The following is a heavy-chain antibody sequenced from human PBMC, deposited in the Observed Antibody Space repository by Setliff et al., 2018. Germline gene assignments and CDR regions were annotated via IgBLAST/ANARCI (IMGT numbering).Heavy chain of an antibody. CDR2: INAGNGNT. CDR3: HPLKPLSSGLSHPVDI. D-gene: IGHD6-19*01. CDR1: GYTFSSYS. J-gene: IGHJ3*02. V-gene: IGHV1-3*01. Sequence: ASVKVSCKASGYTFSSYSMHWVRQAPGQRLEWMGWINAGNGNTKYSQKFQGRVTITRDTSASTAYMELSIACVTTVRFHPSHPLKPLSSGLSHPVDI.